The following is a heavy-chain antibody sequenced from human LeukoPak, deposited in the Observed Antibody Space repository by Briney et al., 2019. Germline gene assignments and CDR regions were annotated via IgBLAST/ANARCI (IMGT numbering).Heavy chain of an antibody. CDR2: INPNSGGT. CDR1: GYTFTGYY. J-gene: IGHJ5*02. D-gene: IGHD6-6*01. CDR3: AREGAPYGSSSSGFDP. Sequence: ASVKVSYKASGYTFTGYYMHWVRQAPGQGLEWMGWINPNSGGTNYAQKFQGRVTMTRDTSISTAYMELSRLRSDDTAVYYCAREGAPYGSSSSGFDPWGQGTLVTVSS. V-gene: IGHV1-2*02.